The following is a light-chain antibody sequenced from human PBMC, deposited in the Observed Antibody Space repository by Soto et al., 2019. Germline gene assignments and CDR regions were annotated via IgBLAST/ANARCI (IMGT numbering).Light chain of an antibody. V-gene: IGLV2-14*03. Sequence: QSVLTQPASVSGSPGQSITISCTGTSSDVGAYNYVSWYQHPPGKAPKLMIYDVSSRPSGISHRFSGSKSGSMASLTISGLQAEDEADYYCTSYTSGATLIFGGGTQVTVL. J-gene: IGLJ2*01. CDR2: DVS. CDR1: SSDVGAYNY. CDR3: TSYTSGATLI.